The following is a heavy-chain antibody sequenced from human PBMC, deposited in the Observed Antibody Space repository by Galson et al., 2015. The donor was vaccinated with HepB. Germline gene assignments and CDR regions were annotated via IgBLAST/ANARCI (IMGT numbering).Heavy chain of an antibody. CDR1: GFTFSNYA. CDR3: SREMNPYNWNDIVAS. D-gene: IGHD1-20*01. CDR2: ISYDGNND. Sequence: SLRLSCAASGFTFSNYAMHWVRQAPGKGLEWVAVISYDGNNDYYADSVKGRFTVSRDASKNTLYLQMNSLRAEDTAVYFCSREMNPYNWNDIVASWGQGTLVTVSS. V-gene: IGHV3-30-3*01. J-gene: IGHJ4*02.